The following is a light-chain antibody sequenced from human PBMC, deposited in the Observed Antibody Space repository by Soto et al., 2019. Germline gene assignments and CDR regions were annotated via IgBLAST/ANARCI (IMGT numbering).Light chain of an antibody. CDR3: QQYGISPT. V-gene: IGKV3-20*01. Sequence: DIVLTQSPGTLSLSPGERATLSCRSSQSVSSNYLAWYQQKPDQAPRLVIYDVSGRATVIPDRFSGSGSGTDFTLTISRLEHEDSTVYYCQQYGISPTFGQGTKVEIK. J-gene: IGKJ1*01. CDR1: QSVSSNY. CDR2: DVS.